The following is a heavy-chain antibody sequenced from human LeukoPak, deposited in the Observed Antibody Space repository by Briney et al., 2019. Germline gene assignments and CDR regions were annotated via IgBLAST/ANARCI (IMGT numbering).Heavy chain of an antibody. V-gene: IGHV1-69*01. J-gene: IGHJ3*02. CDR2: IIPTLGTT. CDR3: ARGRYRGYTKGAFDI. CDR1: GGXLSNYA. D-gene: IGHD5-12*01. Sequence: APVKVSCKASGGXLSNYAISWVRQAPGEGLEWMGGIIPTLGTTNYAQKLQGRVTITADESTNTAYMELSSLTSEDTAVYHCARGRYRGYTKGAFDIWGQGTMVIVSS.